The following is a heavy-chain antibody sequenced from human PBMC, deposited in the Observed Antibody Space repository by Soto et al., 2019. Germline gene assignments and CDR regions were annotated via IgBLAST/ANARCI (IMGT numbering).Heavy chain of an antibody. CDR3: AKDGSYYDSPTESDF. CDR2: ISGSGYHS. CDR1: GFTFSSYA. J-gene: IGHJ4*02. Sequence: GGSLRLSCAASGFTFSSYAMSWVRQAPGKGLEWVSAISGSGYHSYYADAVKGRFTISRDNSKNTLYLQMNSLRAEDTAVYYCAKDGSYYDSPTESDFRCQGTPVTVSS. D-gene: IGHD3-22*01. V-gene: IGHV3-23*01.